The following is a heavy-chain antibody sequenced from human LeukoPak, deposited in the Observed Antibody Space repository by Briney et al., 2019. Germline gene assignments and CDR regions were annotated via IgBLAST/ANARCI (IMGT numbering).Heavy chain of an antibody. J-gene: IGHJ4*02. CDR1: GGTFSSYA. D-gene: IGHD3-3*01. CDR2: IIPIFGTA. V-gene: IGHV1-69*01. Sequence: SVKVSCKASGGTFSSYAISWVRQAPGQGLEWMGGIIPIFGTANYAQKFQGRVTITADESTSTAYMELSSLRSEDTAVYYCARDYDFWSGYLDYWGQRTLVTVSS. CDR3: ARDYDFWSGYLDY.